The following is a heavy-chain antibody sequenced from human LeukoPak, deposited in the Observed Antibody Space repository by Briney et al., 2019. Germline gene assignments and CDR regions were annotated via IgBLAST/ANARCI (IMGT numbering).Heavy chain of an antibody. J-gene: IGHJ4*02. D-gene: IGHD3-9*01. V-gene: IGHV4-34*01. Sequence: PSETLSLTCVVYGGSFSGYFWSWIRQPPGKGLEWIGEITPSGSTNYNPSLKSRVTISVDTSKNQFSLKLSSVTAADTAVYYCARVRYSDVLTGYYGDGYFDYWGQGTLVTVSS. CDR1: GGSFSGYF. CDR3: ARVRYSDVLTGYYGDGYFDY. CDR2: ITPSGST.